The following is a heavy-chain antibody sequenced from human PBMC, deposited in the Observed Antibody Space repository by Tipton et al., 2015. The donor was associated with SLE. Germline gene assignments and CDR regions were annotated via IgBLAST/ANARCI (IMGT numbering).Heavy chain of an antibody. D-gene: IGHD2-2*01. CDR3: ARGCSSSTCEPFYFFGMDV. V-gene: IGHV4-39*07. Sequence: TLSLTCTVSGGSISSSNYYWGWIRQPPGKGLEWIGDIYYTGSTYYNASLKGRASIAVDPSKNQFSLRLSSVTAADTAVYYCARGCSSSTCEPFYFFGMDVWGQGTTVTVSS. CDR2: IYYTGST. J-gene: IGHJ6*02. CDR1: GGSISSSNYY.